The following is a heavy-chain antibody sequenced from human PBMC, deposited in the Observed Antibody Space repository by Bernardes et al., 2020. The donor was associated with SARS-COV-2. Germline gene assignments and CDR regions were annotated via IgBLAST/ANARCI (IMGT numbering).Heavy chain of an antibody. V-gene: IGHV3-30*18. CDR2: ISYDGSNK. J-gene: IGHJ4*02. CDR3: AKDQGPYYYESSGWGQLDY. D-gene: IGHD3-22*01. CDR1: GFTFSDYG. Sequence: GGSLRLSCAVSGFTFSDYGMHWVRQAPGKGLEWVAVISYDGSNKYYADSVKGRFTISRDNSKNTQYLQMNSLRAEDTAIYYCAKDQGPYYYESSGWGQLDYWGQGTLVTVSS.